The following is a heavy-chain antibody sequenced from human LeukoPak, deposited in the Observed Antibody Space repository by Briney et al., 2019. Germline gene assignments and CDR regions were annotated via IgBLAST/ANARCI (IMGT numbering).Heavy chain of an antibody. CDR2: IKSKTDGGTT. D-gene: IGHD3-10*01. Sequence: GGSLRLSCAASGFTFSNAWMTWVRQAPGKGLDWVGRIKSKTDGGTTDYAATVKGRFTISRDDSKNPLYVQMNSLKTEDTAVYYCTTALNRGSGIMFWGQGTLVTVSS. CDR1: GFTFSNAW. V-gene: IGHV3-15*01. J-gene: IGHJ4*02. CDR3: TTALNRGSGIMF.